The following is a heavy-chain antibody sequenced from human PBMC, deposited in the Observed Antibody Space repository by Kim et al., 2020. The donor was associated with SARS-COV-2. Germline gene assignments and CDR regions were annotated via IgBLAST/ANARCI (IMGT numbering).Heavy chain of an antibody. Sequence: GGSLRLSCAGSGITFSGFEMTWVRQVPGKGLEWLAYITESGTPKNYANSVTGRFTISRDNAKNSLYLQMNCLRGDDTGLYYCATTGIGGGFDIWGQGKMVTVSS. V-gene: IGHV3-48*03. CDR1: GITFSGFE. CDR2: ITESGTPK. CDR3: ATTGIGGGFDI. J-gene: IGHJ3*02. D-gene: IGHD1-1*01.